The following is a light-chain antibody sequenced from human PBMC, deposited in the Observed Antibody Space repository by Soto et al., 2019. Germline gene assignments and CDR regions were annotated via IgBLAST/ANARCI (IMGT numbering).Light chain of an antibody. J-gene: IGKJ5*01. CDR1: QGIGDT. CDR2: DTS. Sequence: VLSESPATLAVSPGEGAPLSCRASQGIGDTLAWYQHKPGQTPRLLIYDTSTRATGVPTRFSGSRSGAEFTLTINSLQSEDFAVYFCQQYNSWPITFGQGTLLEI. V-gene: IGKV3-15*01. CDR3: QQYNSWPIT.